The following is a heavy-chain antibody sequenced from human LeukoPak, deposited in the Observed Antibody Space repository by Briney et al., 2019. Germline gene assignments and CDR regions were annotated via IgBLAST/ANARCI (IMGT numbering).Heavy chain of an antibody. V-gene: IGHV4-59*01. CDR2: IYYSGGT. D-gene: IGHD6-13*01. CDR3: ARRAAAVGTYYMDV. J-gene: IGHJ6*03. Sequence: SETLSLTCTVSGGSINSYYWNWMRQPPGKGLEWIGYIYYSGGTNYNASLQSRVTISVDTSKNQFSLNLASVTAADTAVYYCARRAAAVGTYYMDVWGKVTTVTVSS. CDR1: GGSINSYY.